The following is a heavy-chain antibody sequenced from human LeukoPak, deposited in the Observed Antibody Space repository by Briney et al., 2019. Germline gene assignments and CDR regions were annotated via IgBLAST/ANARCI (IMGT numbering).Heavy chain of an antibody. CDR3: SLARSEYHYGMDV. J-gene: IGHJ6*02. CDR2: TYYRSKWYY. CDR1: GDSVSSISVA. Sequence: SQTLSLTCAISGDSVSSISVAWNWIRQSPSRGLEWLGRTYYRSKWYYEYAVSVKSRINISPDTSKNQFSLQLTSVTPEDTAVYYCSLARSEYHYGMDVWGQGTTVTVSS. V-gene: IGHV6-1*01.